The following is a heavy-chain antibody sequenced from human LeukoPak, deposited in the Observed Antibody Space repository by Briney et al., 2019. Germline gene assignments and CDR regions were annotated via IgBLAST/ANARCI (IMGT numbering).Heavy chain of an antibody. V-gene: IGHV4-4*07. Sequence: SETLSLTCTVSGASVTTYYFTWLRRPAAKGLEWIGHTYTSGETNYNPSLKSRVTLSVDKSNNQFSLHLTSVTAADTAVYYCAREITIYGGNWFDPWGQGILVTVSS. J-gene: IGHJ5*02. D-gene: IGHD3-3*01. CDR2: TYTSGET. CDR3: AREITIYGGNWFDP. CDR1: GASVTTYY.